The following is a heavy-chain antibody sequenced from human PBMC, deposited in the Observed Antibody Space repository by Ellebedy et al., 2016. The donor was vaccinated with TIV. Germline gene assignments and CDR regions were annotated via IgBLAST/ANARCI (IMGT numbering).Heavy chain of an antibody. CDR2: IYWNDDK. V-gene: IGHV2-5*01. CDR3: AHTRVVTAFDI. J-gene: IGHJ3*02. Sequence: SGPTLVXPTQTLTLTCTFSGFSLSSSGVGVGWIRQPPGKALEWLALIYWNDDKRYSPSLKSRLTITKDTSKNQVVLTMTNMDPVDTATYYCAHTRVVTAFDIWGQGTMVTVSS. CDR1: GFSLSSSGVG. D-gene: IGHD2-21*02.